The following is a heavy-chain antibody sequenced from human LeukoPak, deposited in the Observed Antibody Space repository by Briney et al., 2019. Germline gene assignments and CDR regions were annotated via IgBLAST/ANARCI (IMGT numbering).Heavy chain of an antibody. Sequence: SETLSLTCTVSGGSISSYYWSWIRQPPGKGLEWIGYIYYSGSSNYNPSLKSRVTISVDRSKNQFSLKLSSVTAADTAVYYCASRGSSWYARYFQHWGQGTLVTVSS. CDR1: GGSISSYY. V-gene: IGHV4-59*12. D-gene: IGHD6-13*01. CDR2: IYYSGSS. J-gene: IGHJ1*01. CDR3: ASRGSSWYARYFQH.